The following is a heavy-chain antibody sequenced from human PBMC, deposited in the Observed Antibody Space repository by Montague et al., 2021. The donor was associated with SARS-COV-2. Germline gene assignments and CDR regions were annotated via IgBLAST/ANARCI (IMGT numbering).Heavy chain of an antibody. CDR2: KYTTGST. CDR3: ARVLWQWLATSRGWFDP. Sequence: TLSLTCTVSGASITSGSYYWSWIRQPAGTRLEWIGRKYTTGSTNYDPSLKSRVAISVDTSKNQFSLKLSSVTAADTAVYYCARVLWQWLATSRGWFDPGGQGTLVTVSS. J-gene: IGHJ5*02. V-gene: IGHV4-61*02. CDR1: GASITSGSYY. D-gene: IGHD6-19*01.